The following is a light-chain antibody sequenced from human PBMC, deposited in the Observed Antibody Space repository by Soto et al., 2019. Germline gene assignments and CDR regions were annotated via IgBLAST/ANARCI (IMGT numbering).Light chain of an antibody. Sequence: DLQMTQSPSSLSASVGDRVTITCRASQSISSYLNWYQQKPGKAPKLLIYAESSLQSGVPSRFSGSGSGTDFTLTISSLQPEDFATYYCQQSYSTPRTFGQGTKLEIK. CDR3: QQSYSTPRT. CDR1: QSISSY. V-gene: IGKV1-39*01. CDR2: AES. J-gene: IGKJ2*01.